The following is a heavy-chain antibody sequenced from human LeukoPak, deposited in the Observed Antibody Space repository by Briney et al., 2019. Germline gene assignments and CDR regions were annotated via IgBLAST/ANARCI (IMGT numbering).Heavy chain of an antibody. D-gene: IGHD2-21*01. J-gene: IGHJ5*02. V-gene: IGHV4-4*09. CDR1: GGSISSYC. CDR2: IFTSGRT. CDR3: ATSHDVKTAPYDL. Sequence: SETLSLTCTVSGGSISSYCWSWVRQSPGKGLEWIGYIFTSGRTDYNPSLKGRVTMSVDTSKNQLSMELRFLTAADTAVYYCATSHDVKTAPYDLWGQGTLVTVSS.